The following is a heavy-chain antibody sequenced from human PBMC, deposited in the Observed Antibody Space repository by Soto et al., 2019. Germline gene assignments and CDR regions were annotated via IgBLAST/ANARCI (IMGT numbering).Heavy chain of an antibody. D-gene: IGHD3-10*01. CDR2: TYYRSKWYN. CDR1: GDSVSSNSAA. CDR3: AQEKYGSGRQVEYSWFDP. Sequence: PSQTLSLTCAISGDSVSSNSAAWNWIRQSPSRGLEWLGRTYYRSKWYNDYAVSVKSRITINPDTSKNQFSLQLNSVTPEDTAVYYCAQEKYGSGRQVEYSWFDPWGQGTLVTVSS. V-gene: IGHV6-1*01. J-gene: IGHJ5*02.